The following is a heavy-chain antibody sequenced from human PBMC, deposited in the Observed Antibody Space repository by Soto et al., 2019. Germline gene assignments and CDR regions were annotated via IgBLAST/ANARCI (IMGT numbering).Heavy chain of an antibody. J-gene: IGHJ5*02. V-gene: IGHV1-24*01. Sequence: ASVKVSCKVSGYTLTELSMHWVRQAPGKGLEWMGGFDPEDGETIYAQKFQGRVIMTEDTFTDTAYMGLNSLRSEDKAVYYCATTAPPYCTNGVCYITVGFDPWGQGTLVTVSS. CDR2: FDPEDGET. CDR1: GYTLTELS. CDR3: ATTAPPYCTNGVCYITVGFDP. D-gene: IGHD2-8*01.